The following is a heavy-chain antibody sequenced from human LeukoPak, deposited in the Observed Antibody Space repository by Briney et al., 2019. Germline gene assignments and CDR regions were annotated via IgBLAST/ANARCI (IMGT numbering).Heavy chain of an antibody. D-gene: IGHD3-22*01. CDR2: IYSSGST. Sequence: SETLSLTCTVSGGSISSSYWSWIRQPAGKGLEWIGRIYSSGSTYYNPSLKSRVTISLDTSKNQFSLKLNSVTAADTAVYYCASHHFYDSSGYYIDAFDIWGQGTMVTVSS. V-gene: IGHV4-4*07. J-gene: IGHJ3*02. CDR1: GGSISSSY. CDR3: ASHHFYDSSGYYIDAFDI.